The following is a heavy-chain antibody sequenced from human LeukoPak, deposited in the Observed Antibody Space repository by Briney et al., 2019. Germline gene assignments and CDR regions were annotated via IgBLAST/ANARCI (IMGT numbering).Heavy chain of an antibody. CDR1: GFTFSRNA. CDR2: LSDNGLTT. CDR3: AKLPNNYYYYMDV. V-gene: IGHV3-23*01. J-gene: IGHJ6*03. Sequence: GGSLRLSCAASGFTFSRNAMSWVRQAPGKGLQWVSGLSDNGLTTYYADSVKGRFTISRDNSKNTLYLQMSSLRAEDTAVYYCAKLPNNYYYYMDVWGKGTTVTVSS.